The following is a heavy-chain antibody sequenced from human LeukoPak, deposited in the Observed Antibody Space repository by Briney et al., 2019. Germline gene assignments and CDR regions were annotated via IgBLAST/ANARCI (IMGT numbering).Heavy chain of an antibody. D-gene: IGHD3-22*01. CDR3: AKDWNYYDTSVPSYYYYMEV. V-gene: IGHV3-30*18. CDR1: GFTFSVYG. J-gene: IGHJ6*03. Sequence: TGGSLRLSCAASGFTFSVYGMHWVRQAPGKGLEWVAVVSYDGSDKYYSDSVEGRFSISRDSSKNTVYLQMSSLRAEDTAVYFCAKDWNYYDTSVPSYYYYMEVWGKGTTVTVSS. CDR2: VSYDGSDK.